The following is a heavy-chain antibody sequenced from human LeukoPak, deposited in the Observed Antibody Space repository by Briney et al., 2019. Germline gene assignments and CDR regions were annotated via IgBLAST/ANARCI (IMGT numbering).Heavy chain of an antibody. D-gene: IGHD3-22*01. CDR1: GGSFSSYY. V-gene: IGHV4-59*01. CDR3: ARSHYDSSGSYYFDY. J-gene: IGHJ4*02. CDR2: IYYSGST. Sequence: SETLSLTCAVYGGSFSSYYWSWIRQPPGKGLVWIGYIYYSGSTNYNPSLKSRVTISVDTSKNQFSLKLSSVTAADTAVYYCARSHYDSSGSYYFDYWGQGTLVTVSS.